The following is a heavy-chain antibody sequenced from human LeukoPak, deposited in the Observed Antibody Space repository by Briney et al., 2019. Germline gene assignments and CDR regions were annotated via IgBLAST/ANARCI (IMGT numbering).Heavy chain of an antibody. CDR2: IYHSGST. CDR1: GYSISSGYY. J-gene: IGHJ5*02. V-gene: IGHV4-38-2*02. Sequence: NASETESLTCTVSGYSISSGYYWGWIRQPPGKGLEWIGSIYHSGSTYYNPSLKSRVTISVDTSKNQFSLKLSSVTAADTAVYYCARTTEQDDYGDYGWFDPWGQGTLVTVSS. CDR3: ARTTEQDDYGDYGWFDP. D-gene: IGHD4-17*01.